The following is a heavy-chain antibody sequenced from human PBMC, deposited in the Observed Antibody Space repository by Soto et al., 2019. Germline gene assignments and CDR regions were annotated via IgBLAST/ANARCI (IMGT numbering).Heavy chain of an antibody. V-gene: IGHV3-23*01. CDR3: AKGPTGDDAFDI. CDR2: ISGSGGST. CDR1: GFTFSSYA. Sequence: EVQLLESGGGLVQPGGSLRLSCAASGFTFSSYAVSWVRQAPGKGLEWVSAISGSGGSTYYADSVKGRFTISRDNSKNTLYLQMNSLRAEDTAVYYCAKGPTGDDAFDIWGQGTMVTVSS. D-gene: IGHD4-4*01. J-gene: IGHJ3*02.